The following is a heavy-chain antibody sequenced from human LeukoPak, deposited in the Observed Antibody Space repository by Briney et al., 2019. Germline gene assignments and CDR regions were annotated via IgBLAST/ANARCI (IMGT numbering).Heavy chain of an antibody. Sequence: PGGSLRLSCAASGFTFSSYAMHWVRQSRGKGLEWVAVISYDGSNKYYADSVKGRFTISRDNSKNTLYLQMNSLRAEDTAVYYCARGVPTYYYDSSGYIGHPFDYWGQGTLVTVSS. CDR2: ISYDGSNK. J-gene: IGHJ4*02. CDR1: GFTFSSYA. CDR3: ARGVPTYYYDSSGYIGHPFDY. V-gene: IGHV3-30-3*01. D-gene: IGHD3-22*01.